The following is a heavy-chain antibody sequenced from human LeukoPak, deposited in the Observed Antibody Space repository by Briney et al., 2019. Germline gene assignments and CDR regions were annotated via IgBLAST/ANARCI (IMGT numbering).Heavy chain of an antibody. CDR3: ATERSRPESGSYSGWWGAFDI. CDR2: ISSSSSYI. Sequence: GGSLRLSCAASGFTFSSYSMNWVRQAPGKGLEWVSSISSSSSYIYYADSVKGRFTISRDNAKNSLYLQMNSLRAEDTAVYYCATERSRPESGSYSGWWGAFDIWGQGTMVTVSS. J-gene: IGHJ3*02. CDR1: GFTFSSYS. D-gene: IGHD1-26*01. V-gene: IGHV3-21*01.